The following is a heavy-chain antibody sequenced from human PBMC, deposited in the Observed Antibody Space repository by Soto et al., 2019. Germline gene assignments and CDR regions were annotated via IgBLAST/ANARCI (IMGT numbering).Heavy chain of an antibody. J-gene: IGHJ4*02. Sequence: GGSLRLSCAASGFTFSSYGMHWVRQAPGKGLEWVAVISYDGSNKYYADSVKGRFTISRDNSKNTLYLQMNSLRAEDTAVYYCAKPYYDSSGIPDYWGQGTLVTVSS. CDR1: GFTFSSYG. D-gene: IGHD3-22*01. CDR3: AKPYYDSSGIPDY. CDR2: ISYDGSNK. V-gene: IGHV3-30*18.